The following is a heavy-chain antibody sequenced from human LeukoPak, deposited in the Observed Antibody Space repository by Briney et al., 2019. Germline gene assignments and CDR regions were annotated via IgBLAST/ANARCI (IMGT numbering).Heavy chain of an antibody. J-gene: IGHJ4*02. CDR1: GFNFDDYA. Sequence: PGGSLRLSCAASGFNFDDYAMHWVREAPGKGPEWVAGINWNSGSIGYADSVKGRFTISRDNAKNSLYLQMNSLRAEDTAVYYCARTASAFWSGLPIVDYWGQGTLVTVSS. CDR3: ARTASAFWSGLPIVDY. V-gene: IGHV3-9*01. D-gene: IGHD3-3*01. CDR2: INWNSGSI.